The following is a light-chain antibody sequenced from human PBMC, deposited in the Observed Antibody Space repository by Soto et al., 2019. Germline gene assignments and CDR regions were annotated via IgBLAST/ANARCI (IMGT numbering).Light chain of an antibody. CDR3: LLFSGGAYD. CDR2: NTH. V-gene: IGLV7-43*01. CDR1: TGAVTSDYY. J-gene: IGLJ1*01. Sequence: QAVVTQEPSLTVSPGGTVTLTCASSTGAVTSDYYPNWFQQKHGQAPTSLIYNTHNRHSWTPARFSGSLLGNRAALTLSGALPEDEAEYYCLLFSGGAYDFGPGTKLTVL.